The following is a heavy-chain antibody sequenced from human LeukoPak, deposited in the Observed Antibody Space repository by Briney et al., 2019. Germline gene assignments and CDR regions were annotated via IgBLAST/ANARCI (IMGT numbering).Heavy chain of an antibody. J-gene: IGHJ4*02. CDR3: ARDFGYSGYKNTQYYFDY. CDR1: GYTFTGYC. V-gene: IGHV1-2*02. D-gene: IGHD5-12*01. CDR2: INPNSGGT. Sequence: ASVKVSCKASGYTFTGYCMHWVRQAPGQGLEWMGWINPNSGGTNYAQKFQGRVTMTRDTSISTAYMELSRLSSDDTAVYYCARDFGYSGYKNTQYYFDYWGQGTLVTVSS.